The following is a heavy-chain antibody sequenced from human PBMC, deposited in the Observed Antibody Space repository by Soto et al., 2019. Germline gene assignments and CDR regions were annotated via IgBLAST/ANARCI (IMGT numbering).Heavy chain of an antibody. D-gene: IGHD3-16*01. CDR3: ARALNYGPSFDY. CDR2: INQDGSEK. Sequence: LRLSCAASGFTFSTFWMSWVRQAPGKGLEWVANINQDGSEKYYMDSVKGRFSISRDNANNSLYLQMNSLRADDTAVYYCARALNYGPSFDYWGQGTLVTVPS. CDR1: GFTFSTFW. V-gene: IGHV3-7*01. J-gene: IGHJ4*02.